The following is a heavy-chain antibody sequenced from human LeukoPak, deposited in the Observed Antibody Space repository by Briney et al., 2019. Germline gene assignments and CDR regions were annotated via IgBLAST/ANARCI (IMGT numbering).Heavy chain of an antibody. CDR1: GFTFDDYA. D-gene: IGHD3-22*01. Sequence: SLRLSCAASGFTFDDYAMHWVRQGPGKRLAWVSGISWNSGSIVYADSVKGRFTISRDNAKNSLYLQMNSLRAQDTAFYYCAKLNTLIVVVAPFDYWGQGTLVTVSS. CDR2: ISWNSGSI. CDR3: AKLNTLIVVVAPFDY. J-gene: IGHJ4*02. V-gene: IGHV3-9*01.